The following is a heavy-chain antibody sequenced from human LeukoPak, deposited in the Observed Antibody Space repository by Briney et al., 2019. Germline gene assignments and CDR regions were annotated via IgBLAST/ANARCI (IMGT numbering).Heavy chain of an antibody. Sequence: PGGSLRLSCAASGFTSDDYAMYWVRHAPGKGLEWVSGITWNSRIVAYADSVKGRFTISRDNAKNSLYLQMNSLRAEDTALYYCAKALRDSSGFYIYYGMDVWGQGTTVTVAS. CDR3: AKALRDSSGFYIYYGMDV. V-gene: IGHV3-9*02. CDR1: GFTSDDYA. J-gene: IGHJ6*02. D-gene: IGHD3-22*01. CDR2: ITWNSRIV.